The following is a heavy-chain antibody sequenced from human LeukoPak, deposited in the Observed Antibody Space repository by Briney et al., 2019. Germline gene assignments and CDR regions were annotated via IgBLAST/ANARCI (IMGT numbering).Heavy chain of an antibody. Sequence: GGPLRLSCAASGFTFSSYAMHWVRQAPGKGLEYVSAISSNGGSTYYANSVKGRFTISRDNSKNTLYLQMGSLRAEDMAVYYCARVSASGYDYFDYWGQGTLVTVSS. D-gene: IGHD5-12*01. CDR1: GFTFSSYA. V-gene: IGHV3-64*01. CDR2: ISSNGGST. CDR3: ARVSASGYDYFDY. J-gene: IGHJ4*02.